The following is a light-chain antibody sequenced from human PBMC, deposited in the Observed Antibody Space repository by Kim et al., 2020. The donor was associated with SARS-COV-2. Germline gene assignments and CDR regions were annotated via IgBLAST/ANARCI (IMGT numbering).Light chain of an antibody. J-gene: IGLJ3*02. V-gene: IGLV4-69*01. CDR2: LNSDGSH. CDR3: QTWGTGTWV. Sequence: SVKLICTLSSGHSAYAIAWLQQQPAEGPRYLMKLNSDGSHTRGDGIPDRFSGASSGAERYLTISSLQSEDEADYFCQTWGTGTWVFGGGTKVTVL. CDR1: SGHSAYA.